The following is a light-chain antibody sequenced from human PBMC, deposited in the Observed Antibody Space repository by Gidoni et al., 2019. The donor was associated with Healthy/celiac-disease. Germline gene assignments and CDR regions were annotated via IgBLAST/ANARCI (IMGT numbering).Light chain of an antibody. Sequence: IRLTQSPSSFSASTGDRVTITCRASQGISSYLAWYQQKPGKAPKLLIYAASTLQSGVPSRFSGSGSGTDFTLTISCLQSEDFATYYCQQYYSYPWTFGQGTKVEIK. CDR3: QQYYSYPWT. CDR2: AAS. J-gene: IGKJ1*01. V-gene: IGKV1-8*01. CDR1: QGISSY.